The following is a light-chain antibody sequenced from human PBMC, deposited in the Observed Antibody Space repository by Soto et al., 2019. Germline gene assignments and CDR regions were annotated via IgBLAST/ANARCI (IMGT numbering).Light chain of an antibody. CDR1: QSVSRN. J-gene: IGKJ5*01. Sequence: EIVMTQSAATLSVSQGERATLSCRASQSVSRNLAWYQQKPGQAPRLLIYDASTRATGIPDRFSGSGSGTDFTLTISGLEPEDFAVYYCQQYDTSPPIPFGQGTRLAIK. CDR2: DAS. CDR3: QQYDTSPPIP. V-gene: IGKV3D-15*01.